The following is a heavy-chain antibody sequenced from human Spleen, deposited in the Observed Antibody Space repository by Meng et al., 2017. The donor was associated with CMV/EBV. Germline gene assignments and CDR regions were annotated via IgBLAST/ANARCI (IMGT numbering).Heavy chain of an antibody. J-gene: IGHJ4*02. CDR1: GYTFSEYY. CDR3: ATGPSGDYYFAS. Sequence: CKVSGYTFSEYYMHWVRPAPGTGLEWMGLLDPEDGATIYAQKFQARISITADVSSDTAYMELSSLRSDDTAMYFCATGPSGDYYFASWGQGTLVTVSS. V-gene: IGHV1-69-2*01. CDR2: LDPEDGAT. D-gene: IGHD4-17*01.